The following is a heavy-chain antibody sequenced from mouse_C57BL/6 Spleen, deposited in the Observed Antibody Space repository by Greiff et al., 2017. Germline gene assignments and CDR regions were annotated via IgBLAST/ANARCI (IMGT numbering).Heavy chain of an antibody. CDR1: GYTFTSYW. CDR2: INPSSGYT. V-gene: IGHV1-7*01. J-gene: IGHJ2*01. D-gene: IGHD2-1*01. Sequence: QVQLLQSGAELAKPGASVKLSCTASGYTFTSYWMHWVQQRPGKGLEWIGYINPSSGYTKSNQTFKDKATLTADKSSSTADLQLGSLTYEDSAVYYCAYYCNGFDYWGQGTTLTVSS. CDR3: AYYCNGFDY.